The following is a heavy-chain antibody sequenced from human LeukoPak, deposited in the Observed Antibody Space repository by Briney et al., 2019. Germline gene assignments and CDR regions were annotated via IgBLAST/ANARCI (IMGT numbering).Heavy chain of an antibody. CDR1: GGTFSSYA. Sequence: SVKVSCKASGGTFSSYAISWVRQAPGQGLEWMGRIIPILGIANYAQKFQGRVTITADKSTSTAYMELSSMRSEDTAVYYCARDQELAAAGACFDYWGQGTLVTVSS. J-gene: IGHJ4*02. CDR2: IIPILGIA. D-gene: IGHD6-13*01. CDR3: ARDQELAAAGACFDY. V-gene: IGHV1-69*04.